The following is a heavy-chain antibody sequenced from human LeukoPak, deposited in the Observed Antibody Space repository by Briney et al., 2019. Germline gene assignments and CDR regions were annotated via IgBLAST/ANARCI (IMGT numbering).Heavy chain of an antibody. CDR2: IYNSGST. V-gene: IGHV4-59*01. Sequence: PSETLSLTCTVSGDSISIYYWSWIRQPPGKGLEWIGYIYNSGSTNYNPSLKSRVTISVDTSKNQFSLKLTSVTAADTAVYYCARDRELGYWGQGTXVTXXS. J-gene: IGHJ4*02. CDR1: GDSISIYY. D-gene: IGHD3-10*01. CDR3: ARDRELGY.